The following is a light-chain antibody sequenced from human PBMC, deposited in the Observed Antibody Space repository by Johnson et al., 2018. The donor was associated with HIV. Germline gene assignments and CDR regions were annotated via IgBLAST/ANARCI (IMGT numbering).Light chain of an antibody. CDR2: ETY. V-gene: IGLV1-51*02. CDR3: GTWDSSLNAYV. J-gene: IGLJ1*01. Sequence: QSVLTQPPSVSAAPGQKVTISCSGSSSNIGNNYVSWFQQLPVTAPKLLIYETYKRPSGIPDRFSGSKSGTSATLGITGLQTGDEADYYCGTWDSSLNAYVFGAATKVAVL. CDR1: SSNIGNNY.